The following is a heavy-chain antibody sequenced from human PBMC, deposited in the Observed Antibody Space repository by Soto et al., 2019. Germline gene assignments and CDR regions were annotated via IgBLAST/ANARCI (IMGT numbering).Heavy chain of an antibody. CDR3: AREGLYCSSTGCYTGWFDP. CDR2: ISAYNGNT. V-gene: IGHV1-18*04. D-gene: IGHD2-2*02. J-gene: IGHJ5*02. CDR1: GYTFTSYG. Sequence: ASVKVSFKASGYTFTSYGISWVRQAPGQGLEWMGWISAYNGNTNYAQKLQGRVTMTTDTSTSTAYMELRSLRSDDTAVYYCAREGLYCSSTGCYTGWFDPWGQGTLVTVSS.